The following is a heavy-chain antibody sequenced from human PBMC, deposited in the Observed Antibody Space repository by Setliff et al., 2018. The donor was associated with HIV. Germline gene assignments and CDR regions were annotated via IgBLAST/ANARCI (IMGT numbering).Heavy chain of an antibody. D-gene: IGHD3-16*01. Sequence: ASVKVSCKTSGYTFNDFVIHWVRQAPGQRPEYMGWFYPGTGGTGYSPRFQGRLTFSRDTSATTAHVEVNSLTSEDTAVYYCARAAPGGGNDYFGYWGQGALVTVAS. J-gene: IGHJ4*02. CDR1: GYTFNDFV. CDR3: ARAAPGGGNDYFGY. V-gene: IGHV1-3*01. CDR2: FYPGTGGT.